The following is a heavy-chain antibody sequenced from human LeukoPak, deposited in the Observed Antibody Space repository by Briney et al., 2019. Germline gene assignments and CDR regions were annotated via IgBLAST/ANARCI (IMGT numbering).Heavy chain of an antibody. CDR2: IYSGGST. CDR3: ARGPAGYN. J-gene: IGHJ4*02. Sequence: GGALRVSCAASGFTVISNHMSWVRPAPGRGLEWVSVIYSGGSTDYADSVKGRFTISRDNLKNTLYLQMNSLRAEDTAVYYCARGPAGYNWGQGTLVTFSS. D-gene: IGHD1-1*01. CDR1: GFTVISNH. V-gene: IGHV3-53*01.